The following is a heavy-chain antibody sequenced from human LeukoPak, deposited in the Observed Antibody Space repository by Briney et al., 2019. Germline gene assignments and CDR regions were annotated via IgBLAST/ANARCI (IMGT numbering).Heavy chain of an antibody. CDR2: IYYSGST. CDR1: GGSVSSGSYY. V-gene: IGHV4-61*01. D-gene: IGHD5-18*01. CDR3: ARDQLWPRAFDI. Sequence: SETLSLTCTVSGGSVSSGSYYWSWIRQPPGKGLEWIGYIYYSGSTNYNPSLKSRVPISVDTSKNQFSLKLSSVTAADTAVYYCARDQLWPRAFDIWGQGTMVTVSS. J-gene: IGHJ3*02.